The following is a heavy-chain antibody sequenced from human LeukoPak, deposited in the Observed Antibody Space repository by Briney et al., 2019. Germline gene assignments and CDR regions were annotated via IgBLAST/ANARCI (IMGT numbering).Heavy chain of an antibody. Sequence: PGGSLRLSCAASGFTFSNYWMSWVRQAPGKGLEWVANIKQDVSEKYYVDSLRGRFTISRDNAENSLYLQMKSLRAEDTAVYYCARDGNCSGGSCYRWYYYYYYMDVWGKGTTVTVSS. CDR2: IKQDVSEK. V-gene: IGHV3-7*01. CDR3: ARDGNCSGGSCYRWYYYYYYMDV. J-gene: IGHJ6*03. CDR1: GFTFSNYW. D-gene: IGHD2-15*01.